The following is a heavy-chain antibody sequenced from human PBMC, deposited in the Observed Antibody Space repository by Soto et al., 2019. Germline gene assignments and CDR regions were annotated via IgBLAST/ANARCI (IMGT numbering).Heavy chain of an antibody. D-gene: IGHD2-15*01. CDR2: IIPNLGIT. CDR1: GGTLSSYT. CDR3: ARDKGYCSGASCPDFDY. J-gene: IGHJ4*02. V-gene: IGHV1-69*08. Sequence: QVQLVQSGAEVQKPGSSVKVSCKASGGTLSSYTFSWVRQAPGQGPEWMGRIIPNLGITNYAQKFQGRITIIVDKSTSTAYTELSSLRSEDTAVYYCARDKGYCSGASCPDFDYWGQGTLVTVSS.